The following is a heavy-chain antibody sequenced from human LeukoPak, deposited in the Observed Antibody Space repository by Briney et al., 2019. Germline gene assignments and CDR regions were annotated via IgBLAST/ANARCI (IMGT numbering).Heavy chain of an antibody. D-gene: IGHD6-13*01. CDR2: ISYDGSNK. CDR3: ARETYSSFDS. Sequence: GGSLRPSCAASGFTFSDYAMHWVRQAPGKGLEWVAIISYDGSNKYFADSVKGRFTISRDNSKNTLYLQMNSLRAEDAAVYYCARETYSSFDSWGQGTLVTVSS. V-gene: IGHV3-30*01. CDR1: GFTFSDYA. J-gene: IGHJ4*02.